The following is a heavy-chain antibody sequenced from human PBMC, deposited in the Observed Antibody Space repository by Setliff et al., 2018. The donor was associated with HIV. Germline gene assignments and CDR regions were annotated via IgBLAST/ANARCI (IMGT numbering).Heavy chain of an antibody. Sequence: SETLSLTCTVSNGSISGSTYYWGWVRQPPGRGLEWIGSVDYSGATHYSPSLRSRITVSVDTSRNQFSLRVRSVTAADTAVYYCVRQRELLLADYWGQGTLVTVSS. D-gene: IGHD3-10*01. J-gene: IGHJ4*02. V-gene: IGHV4-39*01. CDR3: VRQRELLLADY. CDR2: VDYSGAT. CDR1: NGSISGSTYY.